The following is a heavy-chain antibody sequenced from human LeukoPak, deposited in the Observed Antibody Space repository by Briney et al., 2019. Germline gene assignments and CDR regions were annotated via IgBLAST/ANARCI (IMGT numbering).Heavy chain of an antibody. CDR3: AREAGTYYRPHYFDY. J-gene: IGHJ4*02. CDR2: MSGSGGST. Sequence: GGSLRLSCAASEFTFSSYAMNWVRQAPGKGLEWVSAMSGSGGSTYYADSVKGRFTISRDNSKNTLYLQMNSLRAEDTAVYFCAREAGTYYRPHYFDYWSQGTLVTVSS. V-gene: IGHV3-23*01. D-gene: IGHD1-26*01. CDR1: EFTFSSYA.